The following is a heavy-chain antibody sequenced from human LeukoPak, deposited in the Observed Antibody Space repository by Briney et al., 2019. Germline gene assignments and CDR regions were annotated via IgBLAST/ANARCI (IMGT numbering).Heavy chain of an antibody. CDR2: IYYSGST. CDR1: GGSISSYY. D-gene: IGHD2-2*01. Sequence: TSETLSLTCTVSGGSISSYYWSWIRQPPGKGLEWIGYIYYSGSTNYNPSLKSRVTISADTSKNQFSLKLSSVTAADTAVYYCARVVVVPAIWFDPWGQGTLVTVSS. V-gene: IGHV4-59*01. CDR3: ARVVVVPAIWFDP. J-gene: IGHJ5*02.